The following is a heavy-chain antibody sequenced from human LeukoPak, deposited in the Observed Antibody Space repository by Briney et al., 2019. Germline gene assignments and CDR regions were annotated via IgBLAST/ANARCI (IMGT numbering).Heavy chain of an antibody. CDR3: ATIPPAHDSSAGDY. CDR1: GFTFSSYA. J-gene: IGHJ4*02. CDR2: ISGSGGST. D-gene: IGHD3-22*01. Sequence: GGSLRLSCAASGFTFSSYAMSWVRQAPGKGLEWVSAISGSGGSTYYADSVKGRFTISRDNSKNTLYLQMNSLEPDDTAVYFCATIPPAHDSSAGDYWGQGILVTVSS. V-gene: IGHV3-23*01.